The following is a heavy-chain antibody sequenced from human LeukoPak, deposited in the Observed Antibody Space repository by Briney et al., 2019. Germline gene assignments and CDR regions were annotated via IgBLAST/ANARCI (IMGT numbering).Heavy chain of an antibody. CDR3: ARDLRAGGTWSYGVYFDL. Sequence: GGSLRLSCAASRFTFSDYYMTWVRQAPGRGLEWVANIKEDGSEKNYVDSVKGRFTISRDNAKNSVYLLLSSLTPEDTAVYYCARDLRAGGTWSYGVYFDLWGRGTLVTVSS. D-gene: IGHD4-17*01. CDR2: IKEDGSEK. J-gene: IGHJ2*01. CDR1: RFTFSDYY. V-gene: IGHV3-7*01.